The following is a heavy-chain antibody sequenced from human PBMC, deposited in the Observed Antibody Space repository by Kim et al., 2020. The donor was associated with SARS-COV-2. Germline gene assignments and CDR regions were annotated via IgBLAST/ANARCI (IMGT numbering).Heavy chain of an antibody. CDR2: ISYDGSNK. D-gene: IGHD6-13*01. J-gene: IGHJ4*02. V-gene: IGHV3-30-3*01. Sequence: GGSLRLSCAASGFTFSSYAMHWVRQAPGKGLEWVAVISYDGSNKYYADSVKGRFTISRDNSKNTLYLQMNSLRAEDTAVYYCARDPSSWYYFDYWGQGTLVNVSS. CDR3: ARDPSSWYYFDY. CDR1: GFTFSSYA.